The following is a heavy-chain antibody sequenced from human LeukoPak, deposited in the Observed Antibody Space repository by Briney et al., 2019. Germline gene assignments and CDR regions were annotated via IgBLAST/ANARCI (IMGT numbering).Heavy chain of an antibody. CDR1: GVSISSYY. CDR2: IYYSGST. Sequence: SETLSLTCTVSGVSISSYYWSWIRQPPGKGLEWIGYIYYSGSTNYNPSLKSRATISVDTSKNQFSLKLSSVTAADTAVYYCARAPYDFWSGYNFDYWGQGTLVTVSS. D-gene: IGHD3-3*01. V-gene: IGHV4-59*01. CDR3: ARAPYDFWSGYNFDY. J-gene: IGHJ4*02.